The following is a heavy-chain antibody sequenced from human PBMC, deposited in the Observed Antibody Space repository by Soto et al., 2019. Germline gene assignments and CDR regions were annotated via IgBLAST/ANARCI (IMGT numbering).Heavy chain of an antibody. CDR1: GGPISSGGYS. V-gene: IGHV4-30-2*01. D-gene: IGHD5-12*01. J-gene: IGHJ4*02. Sequence: PSETLSLTCAVSGGPISSGGYSWSWIRQPPGKGLEWIGYIYHSGSTYYNPSLKSRVTISVDRSKNQFSLKLSSVTAADTAVYYCARDQMATFDYWGQGTLVTVSS. CDR3: ARDQMATFDY. CDR2: IYHSGST.